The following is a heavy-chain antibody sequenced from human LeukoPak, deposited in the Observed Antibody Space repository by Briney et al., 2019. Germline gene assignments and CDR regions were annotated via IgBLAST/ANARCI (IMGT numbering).Heavy chain of an antibody. Sequence: SETLSLTCTVSGGSISSSTYYWSWIRQPPGKGLEWIGYIYYSGSTNYNPSLKSRVTISVDTSKNQFSLKLSSVTAADTAVYYCARDQGLLDAFDIWGQGTMVTVSS. CDR3: ARDQGLLDAFDI. CDR1: GGSISSSTYY. D-gene: IGHD4/OR15-4a*01. J-gene: IGHJ3*02. CDR2: IYYSGST. V-gene: IGHV4-61*01.